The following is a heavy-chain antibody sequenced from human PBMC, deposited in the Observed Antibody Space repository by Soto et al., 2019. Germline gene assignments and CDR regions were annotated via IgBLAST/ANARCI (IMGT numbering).Heavy chain of an antibody. CDR1: GFTFSSYA. CDR2: ISGSGGST. Sequence: GGSLRLSCAASGFTFSSYAMSWVRQAPGKGLEWVSAISGSGGSTYYADSVKGRFTISRDNSKNTLYLQMNSLRAEDTAVYYCAKAPHSSSWYVPLYYYYGMDVWGQGTTVTVSS. V-gene: IGHV3-23*01. D-gene: IGHD6-13*01. J-gene: IGHJ6*02. CDR3: AKAPHSSSWYVPLYYYYGMDV.